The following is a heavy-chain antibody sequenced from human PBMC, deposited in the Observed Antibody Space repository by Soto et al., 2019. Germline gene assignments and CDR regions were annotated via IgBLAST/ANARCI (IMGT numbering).Heavy chain of an antibody. CDR3: AISSMAAAGFDY. CDR2: FYPGDSDT. J-gene: IGHJ4*02. D-gene: IGHD6-13*01. Sequence: GESLKISCKGSGYTFTSYWIGWVRQMPGKGLEWMGIFYPGDSDTRYSPSFQGQVTISVDKSITTAYLQWRSLKASDTAMCYCAISSMAAAGFDYWGQGTLVTVSS. CDR1: GYTFTSYW. V-gene: IGHV5-51*01.